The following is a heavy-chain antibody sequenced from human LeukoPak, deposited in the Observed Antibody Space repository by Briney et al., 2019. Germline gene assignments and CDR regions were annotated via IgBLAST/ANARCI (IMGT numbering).Heavy chain of an antibody. CDR2: IGQDGTEK. J-gene: IGHJ6*03. CDR1: GLTFSNYW. V-gene: IGHV3-7*03. Sequence: PGGSLRLSCVASGLTFSNYWMTWVRQAPGKGVEWVGNIGQDGTEKNYVDSVKGRFTISRDNAKNSLYLQMNSLRAEDTAVYYCAKVRGYYGSGSNMDVWGKGTTVTVSS. D-gene: IGHD3-10*01. CDR3: AKVRGYYGSGSNMDV.